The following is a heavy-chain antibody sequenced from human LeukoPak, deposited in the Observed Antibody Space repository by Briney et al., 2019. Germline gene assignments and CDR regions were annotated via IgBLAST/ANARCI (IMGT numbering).Heavy chain of an antibody. CDR1: GGTFSSYA. V-gene: IGHV1-69*05. D-gene: IGHD3-22*01. CDR3: ASCKIPRYYDSSGYSYYFDY. J-gene: IGHJ4*02. Sequence: SVKVSCKASGGTFSSYAISWVRQAPGQGLEWMGGIIPIFGTANYAQKSQGRVTITTDESTSTAYMELSSLRSEDTAVYYCASCKIPRYYDSSGYSYYFDYWGQGTLVTVSS. CDR2: IIPIFGTA.